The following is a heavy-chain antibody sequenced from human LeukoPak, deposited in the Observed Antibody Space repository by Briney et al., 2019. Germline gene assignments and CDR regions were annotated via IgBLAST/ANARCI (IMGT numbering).Heavy chain of an antibody. CDR1: GGSISSFY. Sequence: KPSETLSLTCTVSGGSISSFYWSCIRQPPGKGLQWIGYIYYSGITRYNPSLKSRVTISVDTSKNQFSLKLSSVTSADTAVYYCASGGFSGYAFDSWARGSLVPVSS. CDR2: IYYSGIT. J-gene: IGHJ4*02. CDR3: ASGGFSGYAFDS. V-gene: IGHV4-59*01. D-gene: IGHD5-12*01.